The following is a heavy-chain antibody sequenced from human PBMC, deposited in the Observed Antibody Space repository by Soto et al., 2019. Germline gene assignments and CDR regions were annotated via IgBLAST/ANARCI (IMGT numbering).Heavy chain of an antibody. Sequence: QVRLVQSGAEVKKPGASVKVSCKASGYTFTSYGISWVRQAPGQGLEWMGWISAYNGNTNYAQKLQCRVTMTTATSTRPAYMELRSRRSDDPAVYYCARGGRKAVTSNFDYWGQGTLVTVSS. CDR1: GYTFTSYG. CDR2: ISAYNGNT. J-gene: IGHJ4*02. V-gene: IGHV1-18*01. CDR3: ARGGRKAVTSNFDY. D-gene: IGHD4-17*01.